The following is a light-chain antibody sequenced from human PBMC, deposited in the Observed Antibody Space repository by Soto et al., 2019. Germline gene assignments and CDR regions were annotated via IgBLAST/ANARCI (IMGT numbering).Light chain of an antibody. J-gene: IGLJ3*02. V-gene: IGLV2-8*01. CDR3: SSYNGSNNLG. CDR2: EVT. Sequence: QSALTQPPSVSGSPGQSVTISCTGTSSDVGDYNYVSWYQQHPGKAPTLMIYEVTKRPSGVPDSFSGPKSGDTAFLTVSGLQAEDEAHYYCSSYNGSNNLGFGGGTKLTVL. CDR1: SSDVGDYNY.